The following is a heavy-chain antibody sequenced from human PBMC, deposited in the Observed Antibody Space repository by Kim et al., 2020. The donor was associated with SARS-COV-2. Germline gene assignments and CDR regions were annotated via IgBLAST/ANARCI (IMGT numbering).Heavy chain of an antibody. D-gene: IGHD3-10*01. Sequence: GVSLRLSCAASGFTFSSYWMHWVRQAPGKGLVWVSRINSDGSSTSYADSVKGRFTISRDNAKNTLYLQMNSLRAEDTAVYYCARVGGSGSYKRAFDIWGQGTMVTVSS. CDR1: GFTFSSYW. CDR3: ARVGGSGSYKRAFDI. CDR2: INSDGSST. J-gene: IGHJ3*02. V-gene: IGHV3-74*01.